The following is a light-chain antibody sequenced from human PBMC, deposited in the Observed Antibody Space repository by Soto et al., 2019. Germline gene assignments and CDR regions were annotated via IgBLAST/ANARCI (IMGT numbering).Light chain of an antibody. CDR1: QSVGSSF. Sequence: EIVLTQSPGTLYLSPGERATLSCRASQSVGSSFLAWYQQKPGQAPRLLIYGASSRATGIPDRFSGSGSGTDFALTISRREPEDSAVYYCQQYDSSPYTFGQGTKLEIK. J-gene: IGKJ2*01. CDR2: GAS. CDR3: QQYDSSPYT. V-gene: IGKV3-20*01.